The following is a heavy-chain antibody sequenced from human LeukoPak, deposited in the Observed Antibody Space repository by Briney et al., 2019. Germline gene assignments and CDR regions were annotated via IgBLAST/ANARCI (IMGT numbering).Heavy chain of an antibody. Sequence: GASVKVSCKASGYTFTNYYMHWVRQAPGQGLEWMGIIYPGGGSTRYAQNFQGRVTMTRDTSTSTVYMELSSLRSDDTAFYYCARAGSGEVFDYWGQGTLVTVSS. CDR1: GYTFTNYY. D-gene: IGHD1-26*01. V-gene: IGHV1-46*01. CDR2: IYPGGGST. J-gene: IGHJ4*02. CDR3: ARAGSGEVFDY.